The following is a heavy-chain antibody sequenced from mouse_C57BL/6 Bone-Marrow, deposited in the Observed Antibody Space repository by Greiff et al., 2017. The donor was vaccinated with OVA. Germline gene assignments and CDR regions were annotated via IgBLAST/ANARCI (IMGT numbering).Heavy chain of an antibody. CDR2: IWSGGST. CDR3: ASHYYGSSSPFDY. D-gene: IGHD1-1*01. V-gene: IGHV2-2*01. CDR1: GFSLTSYG. J-gene: IGHJ2*01. Sequence: QVQLQQSGPGLVQPSQSLSITCTVSGFSLTSYGVHWVRQSPGKGLEWLGVIWSGGSTDYNAAFISRLSISKDNSKSQVFFKMSSLQADDTAIYYCASHYYGSSSPFDYWGQGTTLTVSS.